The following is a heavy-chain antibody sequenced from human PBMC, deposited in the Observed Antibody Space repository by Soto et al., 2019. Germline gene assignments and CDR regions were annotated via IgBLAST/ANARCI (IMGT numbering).Heavy chain of an antibody. CDR1: GGSISSSSYY. D-gene: IGHD3-10*01. Sequence: PSETLSLTCTVSGGSISSSSYYWGWIRQPPGKGLEWIGSIYYSGSTYYNPSLKSRVTISVDTSKNQFSLKLSSVTAADTAVYYCARHSGAAMVRGVIINPADYWGQGTLVTVSS. CDR3: ARHSGAAMVRGVIINPADY. V-gene: IGHV4-39*01. J-gene: IGHJ4*02. CDR2: IYYSGST.